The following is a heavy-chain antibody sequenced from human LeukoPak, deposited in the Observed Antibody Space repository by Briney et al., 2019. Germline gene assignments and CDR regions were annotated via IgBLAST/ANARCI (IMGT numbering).Heavy chain of an antibody. CDR3: ARGSYYYDSSGYYTGPSH. V-gene: IGHV1-8*01. J-gene: IGHJ4*02. D-gene: IGHD3-22*01. CDR1: GYTFTSYD. CDR2: MNPNSGNT. Sequence: GASVKVSCKASGYTFTSYDINWVRQATGQGLEWMGWMNPNSGNTGYAQKFQGRVTMTRNTSISTAYMELSSLRSEDTAVYYCARGSYYYDSSGYYTGPSHWGQGTLVTVSS.